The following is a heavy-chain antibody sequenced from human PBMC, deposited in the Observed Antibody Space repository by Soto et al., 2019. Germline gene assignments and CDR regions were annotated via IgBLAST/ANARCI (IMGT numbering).Heavy chain of an antibody. CDR3: ATDEEGLQYQLLFH. CDR2: IDAGNGNT. J-gene: IGHJ4*02. D-gene: IGHD2-2*01. Sequence: ASVKVSCKASGYLFTAYAMHWVRQAPGQRLEWMGWIDAGNGNTKYSQKFQGRVTITRDTSASTAYMELSSLRSEDTAVYYCATDEEGLQYQLLFHWGQGTLVTVSS. V-gene: IGHV1-3*01. CDR1: GYLFTAYA.